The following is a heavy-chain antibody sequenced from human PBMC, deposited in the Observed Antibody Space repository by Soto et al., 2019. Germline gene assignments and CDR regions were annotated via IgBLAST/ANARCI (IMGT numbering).Heavy chain of an antibody. CDR3: ARDGDDPDWYFDL. CDR2: IYYSGST. J-gene: IGHJ2*01. CDR1: GGSISSGGYY. V-gene: IGHV4-31*03. D-gene: IGHD7-27*01. Sequence: QVQLQESGPGLVKPSQTLSLTCTVSGGSISSGGYYWSWIRQHPGKGLEWIGYIYYSGSTYYNPSLNSRVTISGDTSKPQSPMKLSSVTAADTAVYYCARDGDDPDWYFDLWGRGTLVSVSS.